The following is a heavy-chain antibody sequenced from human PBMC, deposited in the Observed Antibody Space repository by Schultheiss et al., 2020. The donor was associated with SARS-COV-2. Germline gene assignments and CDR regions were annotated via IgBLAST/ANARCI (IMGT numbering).Heavy chain of an antibody. CDR2: INHSGST. V-gene: IGHV4-34*01. D-gene: IGHD3-3*01. Sequence: GSLRLSCAASGFTFSDYYMSWIRQPPGKGLEWIGEINHSGSTNYNPSLKSRVTISVDTSKNQFSLKLSSVTAADTAVYYCARSGRDYDFWSGYPTREFDYWGQGTLVTVSS. J-gene: IGHJ4*02. CDR3: ARSGRDYDFWSGYPTREFDY. CDR1: GFTFSDYY.